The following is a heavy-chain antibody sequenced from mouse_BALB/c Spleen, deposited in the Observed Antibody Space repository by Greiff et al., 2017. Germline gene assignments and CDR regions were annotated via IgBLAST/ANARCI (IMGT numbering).Heavy chain of an antibody. D-gene: IGHD2-1*01. Sequence: EVKLQESGPSLVKPSQTLSLTCSVTGDSITSGYWNWIRKFPGNKLEYMGYISYSGSTYYNPSLKSRISITRDTSKNQYYLQLNSVTTEDTATYYCAIDYGNYWYFDGWGAGTTVTVSS. CDR2: ISYSGST. CDR1: GDSITSGY. V-gene: IGHV3-8*02. CDR3: AIDYGNYWYFDG. J-gene: IGHJ1*01.